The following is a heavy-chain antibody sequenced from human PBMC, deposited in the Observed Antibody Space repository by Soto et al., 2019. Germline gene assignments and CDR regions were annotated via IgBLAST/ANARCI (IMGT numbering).Heavy chain of an antibody. V-gene: IGHV3-23*01. D-gene: IGHD2-21*02. CDR2: ISGSGGST. CDR3: SKVAIPTYCGGDCYSAYYYYGMDV. Sequence: GGSLRLSCTASGFAFTSYWMHWVRQAPGKGLEWVSAISGSGGSTYYADSVKGRFTISRDNSKNTLYLQMNSLRAEDTAVYYCSKVAIPTYCGGDCYSAYYYYGMDVWGQGTTVTVSS. CDR1: GFAFTSYW. J-gene: IGHJ6*02.